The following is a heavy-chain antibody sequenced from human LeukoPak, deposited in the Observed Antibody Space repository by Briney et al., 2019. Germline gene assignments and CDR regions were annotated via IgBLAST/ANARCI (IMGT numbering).Heavy chain of an antibody. CDR3: ARLLTGAFDI. J-gene: IGHJ3*02. CDR1: GFTFSRRYW. D-gene: IGHD1-14*01. Sequence: GGSVRLSCEVSGFTFSRRYWMSWIRQAPGKGLEWVSYISSSGSTIYYADSVKGRFTISRDNAKNSLYLQMNSLRAEDTAVYYCARLLTGAFDIWGQGTMVTVSS. V-gene: IGHV3-11*04. CDR2: ISSSGSTI.